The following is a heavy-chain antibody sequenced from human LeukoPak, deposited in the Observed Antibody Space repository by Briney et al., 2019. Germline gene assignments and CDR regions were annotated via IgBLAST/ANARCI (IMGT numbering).Heavy chain of an antibody. Sequence: SETPSLTCTVSGASINSDYWTWVRQVAGKGLEWIGRIFASASTNYNPYLGSRITMSVDTSKNQFSLDLSSVTAADTGVYYCVRGWAPRGEKSSFASWGQGTLVTVSS. D-gene: IGHD3-10*01. CDR1: GASINSDY. J-gene: IGHJ4*02. CDR3: VRGWAPRGEKSSFAS. V-gene: IGHV4-4*07. CDR2: IFASAST.